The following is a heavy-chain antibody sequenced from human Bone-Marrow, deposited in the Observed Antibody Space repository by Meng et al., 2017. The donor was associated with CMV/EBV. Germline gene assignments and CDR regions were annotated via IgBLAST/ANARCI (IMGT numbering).Heavy chain of an antibody. CDR3: AIGYCSSTSCYRGYGMDV. Sequence: SETLSLTCTVSGGSISSSNYYWGWIRQPPGKGLEWIGSIYYSGSTYYNPSLKSRVTISVDTSKNQFSLKLSSVTAADTAVYYCAIGYCSSTSCYRGYGMDVWGQGTTVTVSS. CDR2: IYYSGST. V-gene: IGHV4-39*07. J-gene: IGHJ6*02. D-gene: IGHD2-2*02. CDR1: GGSISSSNYY.